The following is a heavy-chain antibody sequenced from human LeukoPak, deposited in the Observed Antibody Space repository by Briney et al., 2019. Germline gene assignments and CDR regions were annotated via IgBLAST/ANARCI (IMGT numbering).Heavy chain of an antibody. J-gene: IGHJ5*02. D-gene: IGHD4-17*01. Sequence: GGSLRLSCAASGFTFSTYTMNWVRQAPGKGLEWVSSISSRSSYIYYADSVKGRFTISRDNAKNSLYLQMNSLRAEDTAVYYCARDTESVTTYASWFDPWGQGTLVTVSS. CDR3: ARDTESVTTYASWFDP. CDR2: ISSRSSYI. CDR1: GFTFSTYT. V-gene: IGHV3-21*01.